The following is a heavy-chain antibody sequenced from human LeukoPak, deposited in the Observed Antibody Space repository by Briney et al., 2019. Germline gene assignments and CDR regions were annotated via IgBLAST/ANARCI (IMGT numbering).Heavy chain of an antibody. CDR1: GFAFVDFA. Sequence: GGSLRLSCTTSGFAFVDFAMSWVRQPAGKGLEWVGFIRRRAYGGAAEYAASVKGRFIISGDDSKGIAYLQMNSLKTEDTAVYYCSRNGLVDFDYWGQGSRVIVSP. J-gene: IGHJ4*02. CDR2: IRRRAYGGAA. V-gene: IGHV3-49*04. CDR3: SRNGLVDFDY.